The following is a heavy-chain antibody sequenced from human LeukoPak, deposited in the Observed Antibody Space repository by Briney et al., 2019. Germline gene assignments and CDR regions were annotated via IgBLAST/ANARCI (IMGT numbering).Heavy chain of an antibody. Sequence: GASVKVSCKASGYTFTSYYMHWVRQAPGQGLEWVGIINPSGGSTSYAQKFQGRVTMTRDTSTSTVYMELSSLRSEDTAVYYCARDRVVVVPAAIIRDNWFDPWGQGTLVTVSS. D-gene: IGHD2-2*01. J-gene: IGHJ5*02. CDR1: GYTFTSYY. V-gene: IGHV1-46*03. CDR2: INPSGGST. CDR3: ARDRVVVVPAAIIRDNWFDP.